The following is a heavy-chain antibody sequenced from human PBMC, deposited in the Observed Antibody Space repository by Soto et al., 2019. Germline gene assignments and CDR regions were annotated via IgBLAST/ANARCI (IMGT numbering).Heavy chain of an antibody. CDR1: GDSVSSNSAA. J-gene: IGHJ6*02. D-gene: IGHD3-3*01. V-gene: IGHV6-1*01. CDR3: ARETQLTIFGVVPYYYYGMDV. Sequence: PSQTLSLTCAISGDSVSSNSAAWNWIRQSPSRGLEWLGRTYYRSKWYNDYAVSVKSRITINPDTSKNQFSLQLNSVTPEDTAVYYCARETQLTIFGVVPYYYYGMDVWGQGTTVTVSS. CDR2: TYYRSKWYN.